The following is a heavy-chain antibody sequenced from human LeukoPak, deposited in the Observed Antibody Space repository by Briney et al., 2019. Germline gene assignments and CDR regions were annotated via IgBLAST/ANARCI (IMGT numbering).Heavy chain of an antibody. D-gene: IGHD3-22*01. CDR2: ITSSSSAI. CDR3: ARKSGSSGYPFDY. J-gene: IGHJ4*02. Sequence: AGGSLRLSXAASGFAFSSYSMNWVRQAPGKGVEWVSYITSSSSAIYYADSVKGRFTISRDNAKNSLYLQMNSLRAEDTAVYYSARKSGSSGYPFDYWGQGTVVTVSS. V-gene: IGHV3-48*01. CDR1: GFAFSSYS.